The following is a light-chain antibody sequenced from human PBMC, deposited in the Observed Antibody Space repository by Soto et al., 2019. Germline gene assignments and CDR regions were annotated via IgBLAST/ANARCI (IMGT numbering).Light chain of an antibody. CDR2: GAS. Sequence: EIVLTQSPGTLSLSPGERATLSCRASQSVSSSFLAWYQQKAGQAPRLLIYGASRRATGIPDRFSGSGSGTDFTLTISRLEPEDFAVYYCQQYGGSPLTFGQGTRLEIK. CDR3: QQYGGSPLT. J-gene: IGKJ5*01. CDR1: QSVSSSF. V-gene: IGKV3-20*01.